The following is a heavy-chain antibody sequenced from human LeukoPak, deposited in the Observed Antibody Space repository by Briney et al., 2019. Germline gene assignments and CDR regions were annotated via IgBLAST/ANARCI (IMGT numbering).Heavy chain of an antibody. Sequence: ASVKVSCKASGYTFTSYGISRVRQAPGQGLEWMGWISAYNGNTNYAQKLQGRVTMTTDTSTSTAYMELRSLRSDDTAVYYCARVLNYYGSGRPDYWGQGTLVTVSS. D-gene: IGHD3-10*01. CDR2: ISAYNGNT. V-gene: IGHV1-18*01. CDR1: GYTFTSYG. CDR3: ARVLNYYGSGRPDY. J-gene: IGHJ4*02.